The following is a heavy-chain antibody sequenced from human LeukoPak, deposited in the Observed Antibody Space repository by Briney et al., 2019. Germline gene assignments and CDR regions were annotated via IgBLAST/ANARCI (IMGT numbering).Heavy chain of an antibody. CDR3: ARRITMVRGVIIRPGWFDP. CDR1: GGSISSSSYY. D-gene: IGHD3-10*01. CDR2: IYYSGST. V-gene: IGHV4-39*01. J-gene: IGHJ5*02. Sequence: SETLSLTCTVSGGSISSSSYYWGWIRQPPGKGLEWIGSIYYSGSTYYSPSLKSRVTISVDTSKNQFSLKLSSVTAADTAVYYCARRITMVRGVIIRPGWFDPWGQGTLVTVSS.